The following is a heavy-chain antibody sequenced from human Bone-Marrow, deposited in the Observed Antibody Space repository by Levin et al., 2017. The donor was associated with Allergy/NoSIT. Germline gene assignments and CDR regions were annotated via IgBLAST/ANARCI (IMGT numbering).Heavy chain of an antibody. Sequence: GGSLRLSCAASGFSFSTYSMNWVRQAPGKGLEWISFINNSSNTIKYEDSVRGRFTISRDNAKNSLYLQMNSLRAEDTAVYYCARLSGGSGTYLWPPYYYYYMDVWGKGTTVTVSS. D-gene: IGHD3-10*01. CDR2: INNSSNTI. CDR3: ARLSGGSGTYLWPPYYYYYMDV. CDR1: GFSFSTYS. J-gene: IGHJ6*03. V-gene: IGHV3-48*01.